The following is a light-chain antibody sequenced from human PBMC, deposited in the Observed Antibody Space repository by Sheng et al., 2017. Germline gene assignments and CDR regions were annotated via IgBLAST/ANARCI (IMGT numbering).Light chain of an antibody. J-gene: IGKJ2*01. CDR3: QQAKSFPYT. CDR1: QDISTW. V-gene: IGKV1-12*01. Sequence: DIQMTQSPSSVSASVGDRVTITCRASQDISTWLAWYQQKPGKAPNLLIYAASSLQGGVPSRFRGSGSGTDFTLTITSLQPEDFGTYYCQQAKSFPYTFGQGTKLEVK. CDR2: AAS.